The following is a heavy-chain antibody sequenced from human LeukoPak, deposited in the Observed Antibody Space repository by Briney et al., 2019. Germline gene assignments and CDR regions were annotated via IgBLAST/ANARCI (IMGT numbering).Heavy chain of an antibody. J-gene: IGHJ5*02. Sequence: PSETLSLTGAVCGGSFSGYFWSWIRQPPGKGLEWIGEINHSGSTNYNPSLKSRVTISVDTSKNQFSLKLSSVTAADTAVYYCARSKYYYGSAFNWFDPWGQGTLVTVSS. CDR1: GGSFSGYF. CDR3: ARSKYYYGSAFNWFDP. CDR2: INHSGST. V-gene: IGHV4-34*01. D-gene: IGHD3-10*01.